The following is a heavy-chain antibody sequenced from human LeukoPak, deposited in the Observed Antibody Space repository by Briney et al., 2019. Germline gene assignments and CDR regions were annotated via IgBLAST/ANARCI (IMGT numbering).Heavy chain of an antibody. Sequence: ASVKVSCKPSGYTFTSYGISWVRQAPGQGLEWMGWISAYNGNTNYAQKLQGRVTMTTDTSTSTAYMELRSLRSDDTAVYYCARVVGGSYYSANCFDYWGQGTLVTVSS. CDR3: ARVVGGSYYSANCFDY. CDR1: GYTFTSYG. J-gene: IGHJ4*02. V-gene: IGHV1-18*01. CDR2: ISAYNGNT. D-gene: IGHD1-26*01.